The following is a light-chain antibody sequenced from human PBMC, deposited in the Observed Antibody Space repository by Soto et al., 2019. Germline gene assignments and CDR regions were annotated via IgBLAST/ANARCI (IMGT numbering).Light chain of an antibody. Sequence: ETVMTQSPAVLSASPGERATLSCRASQSVDSRLAWYQQKPGQAPRLLIYGASTRATGIPARFSGSGSGTEFTLTISSLQSEDSAIYYCQQFSDSPSERTFGQGTKVEVK. J-gene: IGKJ1*01. CDR2: GAS. CDR1: QSVDSR. V-gene: IGKV3-15*01. CDR3: QQFSDSPSERT.